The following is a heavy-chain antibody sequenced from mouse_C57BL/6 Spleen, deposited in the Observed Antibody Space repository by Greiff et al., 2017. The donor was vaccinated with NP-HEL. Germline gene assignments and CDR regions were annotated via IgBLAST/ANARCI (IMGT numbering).Heavy chain of an antibody. J-gene: IGHJ4*01. CDR3: ARSGLLLRSYPYYYAMDY. D-gene: IGHD1-1*01. Sequence: EVQLQQSGPELVKPGASVKISCKASGYSFTDYNMNWVKQSNGKSLEWIGVINPNYGTTSYNQKFKGKATLTVDQSSSTAYMQLNSLTSEDSAVYYCARSGLLLRSYPYYYAMDYGGQGTSVTVSS. V-gene: IGHV1-39*01. CDR1: GYSFTDYN. CDR2: INPNYGTT.